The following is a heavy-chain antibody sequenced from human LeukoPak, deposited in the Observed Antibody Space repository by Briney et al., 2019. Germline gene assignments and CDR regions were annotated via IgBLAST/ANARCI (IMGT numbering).Heavy chain of an antibody. CDR1: GFTFRSYG. CDR2: ISYDGSNK. J-gene: IGHJ4*02. Sequence: PGGSLRLSCAASGFTFRSYGMHWVRQDAGKGLEWVAVISYDGSNKYYADSVKGRFTISRDNSKNTLYLQMNSLRAEDTAVYYCAKTLTDPNAQFDYWGQGTLVTVSS. V-gene: IGHV3-30*18. D-gene: IGHD1-1*01. CDR3: AKTLTDPNAQFDY.